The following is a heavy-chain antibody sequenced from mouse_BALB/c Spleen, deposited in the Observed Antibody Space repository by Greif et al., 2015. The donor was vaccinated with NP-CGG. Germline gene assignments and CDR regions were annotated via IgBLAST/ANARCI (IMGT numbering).Heavy chain of an antibody. Sequence: VQLQQSGAELAKPGASVKMSCKASGYTFTRYWMHWVKQRPGQGLEWIGYINPSTGYTEYNQKFKDKATLTADKSSSTAYMQLSGLASDDSAVYYCARREVTTAYWGQGTLVTVSA. CDR3: ARREVTTAY. V-gene: IGHV1-7*01. CDR2: INPSTGYT. J-gene: IGHJ3*01. CDR1: GYTFTRYW. D-gene: IGHD2-2*01.